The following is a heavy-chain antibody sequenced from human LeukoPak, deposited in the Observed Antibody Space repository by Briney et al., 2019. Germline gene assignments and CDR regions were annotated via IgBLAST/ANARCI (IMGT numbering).Heavy chain of an antibody. CDR3: ARPQYIVVVTAIIGY. Sequence: PGGSLRLSCAASGFTFSRYAIHWVRQAPGKGLEWVAVISYDGSNKYYADSVKGRFTISRDNAKNTLFLQMNSLRAEDTAVYYCARPQYIVVVTAIIGYWGQGTLVTTSS. J-gene: IGHJ4*02. CDR1: GFTFSRYA. CDR2: ISYDGSNK. V-gene: IGHV3-30*04. D-gene: IGHD2-21*02.